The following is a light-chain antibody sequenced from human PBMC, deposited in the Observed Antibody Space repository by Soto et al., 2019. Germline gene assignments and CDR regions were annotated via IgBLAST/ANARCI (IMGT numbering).Light chain of an antibody. CDR3: QQYNSGYT. J-gene: IGKJ2*01. Sequence: EIVMTQSPAALSVSPGERAALSYRASQSVSNKLAWYQQKLGQAPRLLIYGASTRATGFSDRFIGSGSGTEFTLTISSLQPEDFAVYYCQQYNSGYTFGQGTKLEI. V-gene: IGKV3-15*01. CDR1: QSVSNK. CDR2: GAS.